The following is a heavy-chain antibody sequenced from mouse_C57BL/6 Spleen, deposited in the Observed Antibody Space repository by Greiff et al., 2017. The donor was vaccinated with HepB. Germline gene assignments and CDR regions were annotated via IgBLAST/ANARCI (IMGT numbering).Heavy chain of an antibody. CDR1: GYTFTSYW. V-gene: IGHV1-52*01. CDR2: IDPSDSET. CDR3: ARGDYGSSLVDY. D-gene: IGHD1-1*01. J-gene: IGHJ2*01. Sequence: QVQLQQPGAELVRPGSSVKLSCKASGYTFTSYWMHWVKQRPIQGLEWIGNIDPSDSETHYNQKFKDKATLTVDKSSSTAYMQLSSLTSEDSAVYYCARGDYGSSLVDYWGQGTTLTVSS.